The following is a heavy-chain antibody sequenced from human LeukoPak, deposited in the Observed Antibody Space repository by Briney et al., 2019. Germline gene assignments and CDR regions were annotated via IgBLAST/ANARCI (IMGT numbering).Heavy chain of an antibody. CDR1: GGSISSSSYY. J-gene: IGHJ4*02. V-gene: IGHV4-39*07. CDR2: IYYSGST. D-gene: IGHD3-16*02. CDR3: ARAVGSLGELSY. Sequence: SETLSLTCTVSGGSISSSSYYWGWIRQPPGKGLEWSGSIYYSGSTYYNPSLKSRVTISVDTSKNQFSLKLSSVTAADTAVYYCARAVGSLGELSYWGQGTLVTVSS.